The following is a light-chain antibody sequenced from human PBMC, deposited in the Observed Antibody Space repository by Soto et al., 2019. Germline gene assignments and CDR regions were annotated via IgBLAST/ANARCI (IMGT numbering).Light chain of an antibody. J-gene: IGLJ1*01. CDR2: EVH. Sequence: QSVLTQPASVSGSPGQSIAISCIGTSSDVGAYDYVSWYQQHPDRAPKLMVYEVHNRPSGVSNRFSGSKSVNTATLTIFGLQPEDEADYYCASHTSSNTRVFGTGTKVTVL. CDR1: SSDVGAYDY. V-gene: IGLV2-14*03. CDR3: ASHTSSNTRV.